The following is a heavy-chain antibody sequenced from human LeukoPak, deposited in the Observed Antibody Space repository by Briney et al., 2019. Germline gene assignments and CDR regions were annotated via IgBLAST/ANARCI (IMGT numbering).Heavy chain of an antibody. J-gene: IGHJ4*02. CDR2: IIPIFGTA. D-gene: IGHD3-16*02. Sequence: ASVKVSCKASGGTFSSYAISWVRQAPGQGLEWMGGIIPIFGTANYAQKFQGRVTMTEDTSTDTAYMELSSLRSEDTAVYYCATARRIMITFGGVIVQSPIDYWGQGTLVTVSS. V-gene: IGHV1-69*06. CDR3: ATARRIMITFGGVIVQSPIDY. CDR1: GGTFSSYA.